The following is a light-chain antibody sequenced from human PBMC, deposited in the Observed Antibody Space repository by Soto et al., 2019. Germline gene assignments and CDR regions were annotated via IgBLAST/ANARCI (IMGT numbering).Light chain of an antibody. J-gene: IGKJ2*01. Sequence: EIVLTQSRGTLSLSPGERATLSCRAIQSVSSSYLAWYQQKPGQAPRLLIYGASSRATGIPDRFSGSGSGTDLTLTISRLEPEDFAVYYCQQYGSSPYTFGQGTKLEIK. CDR2: GAS. V-gene: IGKV3-20*01. CDR3: QQYGSSPYT. CDR1: QSVSSSY.